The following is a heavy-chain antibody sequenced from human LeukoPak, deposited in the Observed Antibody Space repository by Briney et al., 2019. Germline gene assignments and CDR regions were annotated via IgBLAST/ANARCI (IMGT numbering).Heavy chain of an antibody. CDR2: ISGSGGSA. V-gene: IGHV3-23*01. CDR3: AKGRSTIFGVIIISPDFDY. D-gene: IGHD3-3*01. Sequence: GGSLRLSCAASGFTFSSYAMSWVRQAPGKGREWVSVISGSGGSAYYADSVKGRFTISRDNSKNTLHLQMNSLRAEDTAVYYCAKGRSTIFGVIIISPDFDYWGQGTLVTVSS. J-gene: IGHJ4*02. CDR1: GFTFSSYA.